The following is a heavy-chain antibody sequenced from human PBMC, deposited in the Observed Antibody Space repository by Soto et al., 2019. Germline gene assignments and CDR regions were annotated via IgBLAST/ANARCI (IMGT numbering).Heavy chain of an antibody. CDR1: GFTFSSYA. V-gene: IGHV3-23*01. CDR3: VYYSSNFCSVFVHDTYYYGMDV. J-gene: IGHJ6*02. Sequence: HPGGSLRLSCAASGFTFSSYAMSWVRQAPGKGLEWVSAISGSGGSTYYAESVKGRFTISRDNSKNTLYLQMNSLRAEDTAVYYSVYYSSNFCSVFVHDTYYYGMDVWGQGTTVTVSS. D-gene: IGHD3-3*01. CDR2: ISGSGGST.